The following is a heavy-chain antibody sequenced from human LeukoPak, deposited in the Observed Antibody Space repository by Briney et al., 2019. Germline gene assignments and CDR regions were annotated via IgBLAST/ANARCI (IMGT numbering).Heavy chain of an antibody. CDR3: AKSWVYYYYGMDV. CDR1: GFTFSSYG. CDR2: ISYDGSNK. Sequence: GGSLRLSCAASGFTFSSYGMHWVRQAPGKGLEWVAVISYDGSNKYYADSVKGRFTISRDNSKNTLYLQMNSLRAEDTAVYYCAKSWVYYYYGMDVWGQGTTVTVSS. J-gene: IGHJ6*02. D-gene: IGHD3-16*01. V-gene: IGHV3-30*18.